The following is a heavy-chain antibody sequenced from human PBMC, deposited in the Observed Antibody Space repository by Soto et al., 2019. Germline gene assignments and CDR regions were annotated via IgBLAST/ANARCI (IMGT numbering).Heavy chain of an antibody. Sequence: QVQLQESGPGLVKPSQTLSLTCLVSGASVSGDGSYCSWIRQHPGKGLEFIGYIHNSGSTYSKPSLENRAAMSIDTSKNEFSLRLSSVTAADSAVYFCARDLGSEQWFFDNWGQGILVTVSS. CDR1: GASVSGDGSY. CDR2: IHNSGST. J-gene: IGHJ4*02. V-gene: IGHV4-31*03. CDR3: ARDLGSEQWFFDN. D-gene: IGHD6-19*01.